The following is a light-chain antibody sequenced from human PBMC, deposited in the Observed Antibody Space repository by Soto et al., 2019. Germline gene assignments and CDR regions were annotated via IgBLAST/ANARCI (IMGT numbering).Light chain of an antibody. CDR3: CSYAGSSIFV. CDR1: SSDVGTYNL. J-gene: IGLJ2*01. V-gene: IGLV2-23*02. CDR2: EVI. Sequence: QLVLTQPASVSGSPGQSITISCTGSSSDVGTYNLVSWYQHHPGKAPKLMISEVIKRPSGVSNRFSGSKSGNTASLTISGLQAEDEADYYCCSYAGSSIFVFGGGTKLTVL.